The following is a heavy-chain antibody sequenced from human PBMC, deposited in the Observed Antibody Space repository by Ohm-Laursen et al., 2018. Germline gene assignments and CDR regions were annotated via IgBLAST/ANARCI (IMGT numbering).Heavy chain of an antibody. D-gene: IGHD6-19*01. CDR1: GGSFSGYY. J-gene: IGHJ4*02. CDR2: INHSGST. V-gene: IGHV4-34*01. Sequence: SETLSLTCAVYGGSFSGYYWSWIRQPPGKGLEWIGEINHSGSTKYNSSFKSRVTISVDTSKNQFSLKLSSVTAADTAVYYCARGFSGWWGRIDYWGQGILVTVSS. CDR3: ARGFSGWWGRIDY.